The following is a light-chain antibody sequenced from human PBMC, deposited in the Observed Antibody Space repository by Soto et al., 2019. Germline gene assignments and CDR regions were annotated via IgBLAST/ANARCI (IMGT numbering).Light chain of an antibody. CDR1: QSVSSTH. CDR2: TAS. CDR3: QQFGTSPRT. Sequence: EIVLTQSPGTLSLFPGERATFSCRASQSVSSTHLAWYQQKPGQAPRLLMFTASSRATGIPDRCSGTGSGTDFTHTISRLESEDSAVYYCQQFGTSPRTFGQGTKVEIK. V-gene: IGKV3-20*01. J-gene: IGKJ1*01.